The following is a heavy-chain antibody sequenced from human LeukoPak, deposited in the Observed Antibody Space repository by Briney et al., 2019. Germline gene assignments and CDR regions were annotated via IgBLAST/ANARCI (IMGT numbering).Heavy chain of an antibody. CDR2: IWYDGSNK. V-gene: IGHV3-33*01. J-gene: IGHJ4*02. Sequence: GRSLRLSCAAPGFTFSSYGMHWVRQAPGKGLEWVAVIWYDGSNKYYADSVKGRFTISRDNSKNTLYLQMNSLRAEDTAVYYCARGVQHYYDSSGYYPRYYFDYWGQGTLVTVSS. CDR1: GFTFSSYG. D-gene: IGHD3-22*01. CDR3: ARGVQHYYDSSGYYPRYYFDY.